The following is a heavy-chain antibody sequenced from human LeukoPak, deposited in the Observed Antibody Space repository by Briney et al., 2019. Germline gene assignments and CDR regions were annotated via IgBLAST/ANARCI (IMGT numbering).Heavy chain of an antibody. CDR1: GFTFSIYW. D-gene: IGHD6-19*01. CDR3: ARGGWSIDY. J-gene: IGHJ4*02. CDR2: IKQDGSEK. Sequence: GGSLRLSCAASGFTFSIYWMSWVRQAPGKGLEWVANIKQDGSEKDYVDSVSGRFTVSKDNGKNSLYLQMSCLRVDDTAIYYCARGGWSIDYWGQGTLVTVSS. V-gene: IGHV3-7*01.